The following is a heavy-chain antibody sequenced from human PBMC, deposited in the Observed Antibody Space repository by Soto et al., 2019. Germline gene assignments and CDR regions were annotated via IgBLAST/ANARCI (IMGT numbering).Heavy chain of an antibody. CDR2: ISDDGSIK. D-gene: IGHD5-18*01. CDR1: GFSFTTYA. J-gene: IGHJ4*02. Sequence: GGSLRLSCAASGFSFTTYAMHWVRQAPGKGLEWVAVISDDGSIKYYGDSVKGRFTISRDNSKNTFYLQMNSLRGDDTALYYCARAIETAMDPCDYWGQGALVTVSP. V-gene: IGHV3-30-3*01. CDR3: ARAIETAMDPCDY.